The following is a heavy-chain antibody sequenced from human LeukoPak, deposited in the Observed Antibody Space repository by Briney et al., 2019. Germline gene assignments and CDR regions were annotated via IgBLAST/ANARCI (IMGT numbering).Heavy chain of an antibody. J-gene: IGHJ3*02. Sequence: GGSLRLSCAASGFTFSSYSMNWVRQAPGKGLEWVSSSSSSSGSIYYADSVKARFTISRDNAKNSLYLQMNGLRAEDTAVYYCASATWSSGAFDIWGQGTVVTVSS. V-gene: IGHV3-21*01. D-gene: IGHD6-19*01. CDR3: ASATWSSGAFDI. CDR2: SSSSSGSI. CDR1: GFTFSSYS.